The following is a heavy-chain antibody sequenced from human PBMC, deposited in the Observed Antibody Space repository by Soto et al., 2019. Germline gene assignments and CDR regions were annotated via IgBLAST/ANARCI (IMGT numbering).Heavy chain of an antibody. CDR3: AREYSGYDWGDAFDI. CDR2: ISSNGGST. CDR1: GFTFSSYA. D-gene: IGHD5-12*01. Sequence: GGSLRLSCAASGFTFSSYAMHWVRQAPGKGLEYVSAISSNGGSTYYANSVKGRFTISRDNSKNTLYLQMGSLRAEDMAVYYCAREYSGYDWGDAFDIWGQGTMVTVSS. J-gene: IGHJ3*02. V-gene: IGHV3-64*01.